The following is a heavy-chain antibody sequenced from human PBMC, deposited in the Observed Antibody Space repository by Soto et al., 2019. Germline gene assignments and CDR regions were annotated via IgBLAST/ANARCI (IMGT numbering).Heavy chain of an antibody. CDR2: MNPNSGST. V-gene: IGHV1-8*01. CDR1: GYTFTSYD. D-gene: IGHD5-18*01. J-gene: IGHJ3*02. Sequence: ASVKVSCKASGYTFTSYDINWVRQATGQGLEWMGWMNPNSGSTGYAQKFQGRVTMTRNTSISTAYMELSSLRSEDTAVYYCARGLYSYGQVDAFDIWGQGTMVTVSS. CDR3: ARGLYSYGQVDAFDI.